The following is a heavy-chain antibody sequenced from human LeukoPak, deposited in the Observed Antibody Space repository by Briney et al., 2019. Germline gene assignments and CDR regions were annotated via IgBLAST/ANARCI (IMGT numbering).Heavy chain of an antibody. D-gene: IGHD2-15*01. V-gene: IGHV1-69*04. CDR1: GYTFTSYD. J-gene: IGHJ6*03. Sequence: SVKVSCKASGYTFTSYDINWVRQATGQGLEWMGRIIPILGIANYAQKFQGRVTITADKSTSTAYMELSSLRSEDTAVYYCARAKCSGGSCYRYYYYYMDVWGKGTTVTVSS. CDR2: IIPILGIA. CDR3: ARAKCSGGSCYRYYYYYMDV.